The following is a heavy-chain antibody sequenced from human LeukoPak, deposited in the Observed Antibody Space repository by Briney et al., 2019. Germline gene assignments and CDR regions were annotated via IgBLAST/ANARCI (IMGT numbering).Heavy chain of an antibody. CDR3: ARDPSPRTSYYYYYMDV. Sequence: PGGSLRLSCAASGFTVSSNYMSWVRQAPGKGLEWVSVIFGGGTTYYADSVKGRFTISRDNAKNSLYLQMNSLRAEDTAVYYCARDPSPRTSYYYYYMDVWGKGTTVTVSS. D-gene: IGHD1-14*01. CDR2: IFGGGTT. V-gene: IGHV3-53*01. J-gene: IGHJ6*03. CDR1: GFTVSSNY.